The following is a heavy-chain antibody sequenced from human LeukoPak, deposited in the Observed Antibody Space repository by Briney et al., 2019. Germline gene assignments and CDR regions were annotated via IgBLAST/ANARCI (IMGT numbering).Heavy chain of an antibody. J-gene: IGHJ3*02. V-gene: IGHV4-61*02. CDR2: IYTSGST. CDR1: GGSISSGSYY. D-gene: IGHD3-22*01. CDR3: ASAPIVVPVGIAFDI. Sequence: PSQTLSLTCTVSGGSISSGSYYWSWIRQPAGKGLEWIGRIYTSGSTNYNPSLKSRVTISVDTSKNQFSLKLSSVTAADTAVYYCASAPIVVPVGIAFDIWGQGTMVTVSS.